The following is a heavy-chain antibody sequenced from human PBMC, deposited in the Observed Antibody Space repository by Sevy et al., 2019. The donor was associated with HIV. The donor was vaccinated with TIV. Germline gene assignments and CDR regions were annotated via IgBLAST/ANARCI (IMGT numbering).Heavy chain of an antibody. CDR1: GFTFSNYA. CDR3: AKCKAYCGRDCYPPLYYFDY. Sequence: GGSLRLSCAASGFTFSNYAMSWVRQAPGKGLEWISAISGSGYSTYYADSVKGRFTISRDKSKNTLYLQINSLRAEDTAVYYCAKCKAYCGRDCYPPLYYFDYWGQGTLVTVSS. D-gene: IGHD2-21*02. J-gene: IGHJ4*02. V-gene: IGHV3-23*01. CDR2: ISGSGYST.